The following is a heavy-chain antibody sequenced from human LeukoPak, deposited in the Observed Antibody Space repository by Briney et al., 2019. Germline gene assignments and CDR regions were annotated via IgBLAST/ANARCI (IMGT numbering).Heavy chain of an antibody. CDR3: ARVRPLIAAAGSTYSYYYMDV. V-gene: IGHV1-2*02. CDR2: INPNSGDA. Sequence: ASVKVSCKASGYSFTGYYMHWVRQAPGQGLEWMGWINPNSGDANYAQKFQGRVTMTRDTSISTAYMELSRLRSDDTAVYYCARVRPLIAAAGSTYSYYYMDVWGKGATVTVS. CDR1: GYSFTGYY. D-gene: IGHD6-13*01. J-gene: IGHJ6*03.